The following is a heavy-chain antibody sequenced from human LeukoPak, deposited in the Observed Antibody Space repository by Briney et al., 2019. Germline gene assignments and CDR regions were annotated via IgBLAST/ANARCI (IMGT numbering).Heavy chain of an antibody. Sequence: PGGSLRLSCAASGFTVSSNYMSWVRQAPGKGLEWVSVIYSGGSTYADSVKGRFTISRDNSKNTLYLQMNSLRAEDTAVYYCAKDPRRGVRGGPDYWGQGTLVTVSS. CDR2: IYSGGST. J-gene: IGHJ4*02. D-gene: IGHD3-10*01. CDR1: GFTVSSNY. V-gene: IGHV3-66*01. CDR3: AKDPRRGVRGGPDY.